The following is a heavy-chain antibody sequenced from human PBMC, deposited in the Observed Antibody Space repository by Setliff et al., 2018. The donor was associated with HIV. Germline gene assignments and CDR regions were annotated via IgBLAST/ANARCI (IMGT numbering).Heavy chain of an antibody. Sequence: ASETLSLTCTVSGGSISSYYWSWIRQPPGKGLEWIGYIYYSGSTNYNPSLKSRVTISVDTSKNQFSLKLSSVTAADTAVYYCARFPSSTSFYYFDYWGQGTLVTVSS. CDR1: GGSISSYY. CDR3: ARFPSSTSFYYFDY. CDR2: IYYSGST. J-gene: IGHJ4*02. V-gene: IGHV4-59*01. D-gene: IGHD2-2*01.